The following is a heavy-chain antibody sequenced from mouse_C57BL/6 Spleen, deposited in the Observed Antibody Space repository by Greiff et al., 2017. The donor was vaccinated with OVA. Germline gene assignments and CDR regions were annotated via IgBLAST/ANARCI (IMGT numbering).Heavy chain of an antibody. Sequence: VQVVESGAELVKPGASVKISCKASGYAFSSYWMNWVKQRPGKGLEWIGQIYPGDGDTNYNGKFKGKATLTADKSSSTAYMQLSSLTSEDSAVYFCAPTVVASYYFDYWGQGTTLTVSS. CDR1: GYAFSSYW. CDR3: APTVVASYYFDY. J-gene: IGHJ2*01. D-gene: IGHD1-1*01. V-gene: IGHV1-80*01. CDR2: IYPGDGDT.